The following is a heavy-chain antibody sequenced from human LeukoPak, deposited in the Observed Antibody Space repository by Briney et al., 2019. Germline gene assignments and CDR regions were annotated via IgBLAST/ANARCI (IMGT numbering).Heavy chain of an antibody. D-gene: IGHD3-16*01. CDR2: IHAGGTT. V-gene: IGHV3-53*01. J-gene: IGHJ4*02. CDR1: GFIFSSYS. CDR3: AREVRGDYFDF. Sequence: GGSLRLSCVASGFIFSSYSMNWVRQAPGKGLEWVSVIHAGGTTFYADSVKGRFTISRDNSKNTLYLQMNSLRADDTAVYYCAREVRGDYFDFWGQGTLVTVSS.